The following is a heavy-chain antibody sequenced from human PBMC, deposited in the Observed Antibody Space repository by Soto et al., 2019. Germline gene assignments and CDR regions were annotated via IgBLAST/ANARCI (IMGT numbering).Heavy chain of an antibody. J-gene: IGHJ5*02. CDR3: VRDSRDRGSRYDDYCDP. Sequence: VQLQESGPGLVKPSETLSLTCTVSGGSISDYYWSWTRQPPGKGLEWIGHISDGGSANHNPSLRSRVTISLDTSKNQLSLKVTSVTAADTAVYYCVRDSRDRGSRYDDYCDPWGQGTLVIVSS. CDR2: ISDGGSA. CDR1: GGSISDYY. D-gene: IGHD4-17*01. V-gene: IGHV4-59*12.